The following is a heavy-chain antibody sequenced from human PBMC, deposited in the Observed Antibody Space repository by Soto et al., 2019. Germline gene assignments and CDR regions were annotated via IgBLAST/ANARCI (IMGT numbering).Heavy chain of an antibody. J-gene: IGHJ6*02. Sequence: PGQSRKVACHGSGYSCTSYWIGCVRQMSGKGLEWMGIIYPGDSDTRYSPSFQGQVTISADKSISTAYLQWSSLKASDTAMYYCVRGTGYSPNDYYGMDVWGQGTTVTVSS. CDR1: GYSCTSYW. CDR3: VRGTGYSPNDYYGMDV. D-gene: IGHD3-9*01. CDR2: IYPGDSDT. V-gene: IGHV5-51*01.